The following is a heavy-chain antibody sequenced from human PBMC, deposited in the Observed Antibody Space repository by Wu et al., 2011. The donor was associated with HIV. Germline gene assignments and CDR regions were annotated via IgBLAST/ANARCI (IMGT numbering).Heavy chain of an antibody. CDR1: GGSIRTYY. Sequence: QVQLQESGPGLVKPSETLSLTCTVSGGSIRTYYWSWIRQSPGKGLEWIGYIYTSGSTSSSPSLKSRVTISVDTSKNQLSLKLSSVTAADTAVYYCAASYGGNQFEIWGQGTLVTVSS. D-gene: IGHD3-16*01. J-gene: IGHJ3*02. CDR3: AASYGGNQFEI. CDR2: IYTSGST. V-gene: IGHV4-4*09.